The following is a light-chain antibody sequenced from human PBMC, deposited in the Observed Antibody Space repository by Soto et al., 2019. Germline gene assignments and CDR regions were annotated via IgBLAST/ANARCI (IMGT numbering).Light chain of an antibody. CDR2: AAS. CDR3: QQSYSTLWT. V-gene: IGKV1-39*01. Sequence: DIQMTQSPSSLSASVGDRVTITCRASQSISYYLNWYQQKPGKAPKLLIYAASTLKSGVPSRFSGSGSGTDFTLTISSLQPEDFATYYCQQSYSTLWTFGQGTKVEIK. J-gene: IGKJ1*01. CDR1: QSISYY.